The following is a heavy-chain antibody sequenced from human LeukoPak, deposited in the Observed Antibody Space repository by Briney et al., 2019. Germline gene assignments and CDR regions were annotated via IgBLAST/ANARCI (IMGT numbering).Heavy chain of an antibody. Sequence: SETLSLTCAVSGGSISSGGYSWSWIRQPPGKGLEWIGYIYHSGSTYYNPSLKSRVTISVDRSKSQFSLKLSSVTAADTAVYYCARGGAAADWFDPWGQGTLVTVSS. CDR2: IYHSGST. D-gene: IGHD6-13*01. J-gene: IGHJ5*02. V-gene: IGHV4-30-2*01. CDR1: GGSISSGGYS. CDR3: ARGGAAADWFDP.